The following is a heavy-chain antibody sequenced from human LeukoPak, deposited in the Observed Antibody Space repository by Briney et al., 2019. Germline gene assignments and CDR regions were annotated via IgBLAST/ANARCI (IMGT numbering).Heavy chain of an antibody. CDR2: ISETI. J-gene: IGHJ4*02. CDR3: VREVGRPKTFYFDS. Sequence: QTGGSLRLSCIASGFVFSRDNMNWVRQAPGKGLEWVAHISETIYYADSVQGRFTISRDNAKNSLYLQMSNLRVDDTAMYYCVREVGRPKTFYFDSWGRGTPVTVFS. CDR1: GFVFSRDN. V-gene: IGHV3-48*04. D-gene: IGHD3-16*01.